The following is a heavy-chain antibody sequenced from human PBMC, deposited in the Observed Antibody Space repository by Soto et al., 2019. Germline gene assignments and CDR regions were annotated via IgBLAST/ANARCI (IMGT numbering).Heavy chain of an antibody. CDR3: ARAMTTVTTTYWYFDL. V-gene: IGHV1-69*12. Sequence: QVQLVQSGAEVKKPGSSVKVSCKASGGTFSSYAISWVRQAPGQGLEWMGGIIPIFGTANYAQKFQGRVTITADEATNTAYRELSSLRSEDTAVYYCARAMTTVTTTYWYFDLWGRGTLVTVSS. CDR2: IIPIFGTA. D-gene: IGHD4-17*01. CDR1: GGTFSSYA. J-gene: IGHJ2*01.